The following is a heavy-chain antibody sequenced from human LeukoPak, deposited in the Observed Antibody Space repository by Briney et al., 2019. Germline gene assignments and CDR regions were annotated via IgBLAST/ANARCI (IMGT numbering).Heavy chain of an antibody. CDR3: ARHLYYYDSSGYQDAFDI. J-gene: IGHJ3*02. CDR2: IYHSGST. V-gene: IGHV4-4*02. D-gene: IGHD3-22*01. CDR1: GGSISSSNW. Sequence: SETLSLTCAVSGGSISSSNWWSWVRQPPGKGLEWIGEIYHSGSTNYNPSLKSRVTISVDTSKNQFSLKLSSVTAADTAVYYCARHLYYYDSSGYQDAFDIWGQGTMVTVSS.